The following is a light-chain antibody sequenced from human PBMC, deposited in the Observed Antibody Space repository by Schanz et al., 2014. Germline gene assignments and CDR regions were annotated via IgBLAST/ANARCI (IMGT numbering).Light chain of an antibody. V-gene: IGKV3-15*01. CDR3: QQYNNWPPLT. CDR1: QSVNSN. CDR2: GAS. Sequence: EIVMTQSPATLSVSPGERATLSCRASQSVNSNLAWYQQKPGLPPRLLIYGASTRATDIPARFTGSGAGTEFTLTISSLQSEDFAVYYCQQYNNWPPLTFGGGTKVVIK. J-gene: IGKJ4*01.